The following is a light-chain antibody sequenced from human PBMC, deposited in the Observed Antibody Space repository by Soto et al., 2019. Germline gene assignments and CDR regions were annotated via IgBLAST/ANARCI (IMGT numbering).Light chain of an antibody. V-gene: IGLV2-8*01. Sequence: QSVLTQPPSASGSPGQSVAISCTGTSSDVGGYNYVSWYQQHPGKAPKLMIYEVNKPPSGVPDRFSGSKSGNTASLTVSGLQAEDEADYYCSSYAGSRNVFGTGTKLTVL. CDR3: SSYAGSRNV. J-gene: IGLJ1*01. CDR1: SSDVGGYNY. CDR2: EVN.